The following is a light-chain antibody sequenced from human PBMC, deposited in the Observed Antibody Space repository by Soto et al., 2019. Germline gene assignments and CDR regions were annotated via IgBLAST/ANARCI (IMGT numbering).Light chain of an antibody. CDR2: DVS. Sequence: SVLTKPASVSGSPGQSITISCTGTSSDVGGYNYVSWYQQHPGKAPKLMIYDVSNRPSGISNRFSGSKSGNTASLTISGLQAEDEADYYCSSYIGSSTYVFGTGTKVTVL. CDR3: SSYIGSSTYV. J-gene: IGLJ1*01. CDR1: SSDVGGYNY. V-gene: IGLV2-14*01.